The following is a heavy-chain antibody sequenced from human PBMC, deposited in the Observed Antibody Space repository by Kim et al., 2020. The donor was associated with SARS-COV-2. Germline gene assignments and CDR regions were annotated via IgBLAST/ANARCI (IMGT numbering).Heavy chain of an antibody. D-gene: IGHD3-16*02. CDR3: ARGITFGGVIVRRWEYFQH. CDR2: INHSGST. V-gene: IGHV4-34*01. CDR1: GGSFSGYY. Sequence: SETLSLTCAVYGGSFSGYYWSWIRQPPGKGLEWIGKINHSGSTNYNPSLKSRVTISVDTSKNQFSLKLSSVTAADTAVYYRARGITFGGVIVRRWEYFQHWGQGTLVTVSS. J-gene: IGHJ1*01.